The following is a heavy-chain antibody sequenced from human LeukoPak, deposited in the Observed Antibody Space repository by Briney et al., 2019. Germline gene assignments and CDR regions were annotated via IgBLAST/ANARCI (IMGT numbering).Heavy chain of an antibody. J-gene: IGHJ4*02. CDR1: GGSISSGDYY. Sequence: SETLSLTCTVSGGSISSGDYYWSWIRQPPGKGLEWIGYIYYSGSTYYNPSLKSRVTISVDTSKNQFSLKLSSVTAADTAVYHCARGSGKIFGVDKWGQGTLVTVSS. CDR3: ARGSGKIFGVDK. D-gene: IGHD3-3*01. CDR2: IYYSGST. V-gene: IGHV4-30-4*01.